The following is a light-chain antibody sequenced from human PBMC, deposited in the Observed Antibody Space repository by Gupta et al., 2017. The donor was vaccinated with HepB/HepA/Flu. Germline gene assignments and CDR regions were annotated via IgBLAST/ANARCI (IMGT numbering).Light chain of an antibody. Sequence: QSVLTQPPSVSGAPGQRVTISCTGSSSNIGAGDDVHWHRTVPAPGPKVLVYGNSKRPWRVPYRVSDSGSATSVSMAITGVQAEDDYYYYSQYYDSRLYVFGTGTKVTVL. CDR1: SSNIGAGDD. V-gene: IGLV1-40*01. CDR2: GNS. J-gene: IGLJ1*01. CDR3: QYYDSRLYV.